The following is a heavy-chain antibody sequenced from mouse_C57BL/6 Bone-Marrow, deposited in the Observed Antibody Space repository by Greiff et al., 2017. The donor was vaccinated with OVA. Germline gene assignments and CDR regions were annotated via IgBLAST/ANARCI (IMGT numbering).Heavy chain of an antibody. D-gene: IGHD4-1*01. CDR2: IDPSDSYT. CDR1: GYTFTSYW. Sequence: VQLQQPGAELVMPGASVKLSCKASGYTFTSYWMHWVKQRPGQGLEWIGEIDPSDSYTNYNQKFKGKSTLTVDKSSSTAYMQLSSLTSEDSAVYYCARGVRSGRGYAMDYWGQGTSVTVSS. V-gene: IGHV1-69*01. CDR3: ARGVRSGRGYAMDY. J-gene: IGHJ4*01.